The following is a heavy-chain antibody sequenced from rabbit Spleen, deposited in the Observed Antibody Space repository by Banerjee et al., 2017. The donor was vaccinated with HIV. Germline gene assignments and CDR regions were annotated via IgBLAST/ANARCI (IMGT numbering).Heavy chain of an antibody. D-gene: IGHD5-1*01. V-gene: IGHV1S45*01. J-gene: IGHJ4*01. Sequence: QEQLKETGGGLVQPGGSLILSCKASGVSLNDKDVMCWVRQAPGKGLEWIACINGITGKAVYASWAKGRFTFSKTPSTAVTLQVTSLTAADPATYFCTRDDGREDFNLWGPGTLVTVS. CDR2: INGITGKA. CDR3: TRDDGREDFNL. CDR1: GVSLNDKDV.